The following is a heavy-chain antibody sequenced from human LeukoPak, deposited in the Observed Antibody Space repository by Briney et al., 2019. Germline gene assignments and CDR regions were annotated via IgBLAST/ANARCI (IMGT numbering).Heavy chain of an antibody. CDR2: IYYSGST. CDR1: GGSISSYY. D-gene: IGHD3-22*01. J-gene: IGHJ3*02. V-gene: IGHV4-59*01. CDR3: ARDGSRDDSSGYLSNDAFDI. Sequence: SETLSLTCTVSGGSISSYYWSWIRQPPGKGLEWIGYIYYSGSTNYNPSLKSRVTISVDTSKNQFSLKLSSVTAADTAVYYCARDGSRDDSSGYLSNDAFDIWGQGTMVTVSS.